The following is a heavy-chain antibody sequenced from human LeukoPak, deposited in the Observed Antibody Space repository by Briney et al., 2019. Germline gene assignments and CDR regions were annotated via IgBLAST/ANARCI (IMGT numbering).Heavy chain of an antibody. CDR2: IYYSGST. Sequence: PSETLSLTCTVSGGSISSSSYCWGWIRQPPGKGLEWIGSIYYSGSTYYNPSLKSRVTISVDTSKNQFSLKLSSVTAADTAVYYCATATYSSSSPTGHDAFDIWGQGTMVTVSS. J-gene: IGHJ3*02. CDR3: ATATYSSSSPTGHDAFDI. V-gene: IGHV4-39*07. CDR1: GGSISSSSYC. D-gene: IGHD6-6*01.